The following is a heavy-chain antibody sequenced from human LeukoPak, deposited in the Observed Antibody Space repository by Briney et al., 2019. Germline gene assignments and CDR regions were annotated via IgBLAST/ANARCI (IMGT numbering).Heavy chain of an antibody. CDR2: IIPIFGTA. J-gene: IGHJ5*02. CDR3: ARGGGWFDP. D-gene: IGHD3-16*01. CDR1: GYTFTSYG. V-gene: IGHV1-69*05. Sequence: SVKVSCKASGYTFTSYGISWVRQAPGQGLEWMGRIIPIFGTANYAQKFQGRVTITTDESTSTPYMELSSLRSEDTAVYYCARGGGWFDPWGQGTLVTVSS.